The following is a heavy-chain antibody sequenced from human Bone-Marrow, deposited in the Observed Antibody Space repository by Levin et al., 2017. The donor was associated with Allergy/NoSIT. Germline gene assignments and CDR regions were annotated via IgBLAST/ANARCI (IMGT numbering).Heavy chain of an antibody. CDR3: ARGYFDFSAYTLY. Sequence: KGLVWVSRINSDGSSTSYADSVKGRLTISRDNAKSTLYLQMNSLRAEDTAVYYCARGYFDFSAYTLYWGQGTLVTVSS. J-gene: IGHJ4*02. D-gene: IGHD3-22*01. CDR2: INSDGSST. V-gene: IGHV3-74*01.